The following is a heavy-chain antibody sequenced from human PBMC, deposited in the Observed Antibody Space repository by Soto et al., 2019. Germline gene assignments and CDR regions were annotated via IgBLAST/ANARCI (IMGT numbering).Heavy chain of an antibody. CDR3: ARGYRSGWYLWGAFDI. J-gene: IGHJ3*02. Sequence: PSETLSLTCAVYGGSFSGYYWSWIRQPPGKGLEWIGEINHSGSTNYNPSLKSRVTISVDTSKNQFSLKLSSVTAADTAVYYCARGYRSGWYLWGAFDIWGQGTMVTVSS. CDR2: INHSGST. CDR1: GGSFSGYY. V-gene: IGHV4-34*01. D-gene: IGHD6-19*01.